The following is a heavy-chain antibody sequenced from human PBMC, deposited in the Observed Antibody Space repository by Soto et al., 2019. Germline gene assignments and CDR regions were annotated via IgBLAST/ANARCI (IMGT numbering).Heavy chain of an antibody. CDR1: GISLTSGAVG. D-gene: IGHD6-13*01. J-gene: IGHJ6*02. CDR2: IYWNDEE. CDR3: AHRLPGPSGYDV. Sequence: SGPTVVNPTPPLTLTCTFSGISLTSGAVGVGWIRQPPGEALEWLALIYWNDEEYYNPSLRNRLTISRDTSKNQVVLTMTSMDPVDTATYYCAHRLPGPSGYDVWGQGTTVTVSS. V-gene: IGHV2-5*01.